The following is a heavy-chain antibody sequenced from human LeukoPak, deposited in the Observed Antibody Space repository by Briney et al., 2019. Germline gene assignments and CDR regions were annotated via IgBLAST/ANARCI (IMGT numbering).Heavy chain of an antibody. CDR2: IYYSGST. V-gene: IGHV4-59*08. J-gene: IGHJ4*02. CDR3: ARGNYRDGYNLDY. CDR1: GGSISSYY. D-gene: IGHD5-24*01. Sequence: SETLSLTCTVSGGSISSYYWSWIRQPPGKGLEWIGYIYYSGSTNYNPSLKSRVTISVDTSKNQFSLKLSSVTAADTAVYYCARGNYRDGYNLDYWGQGTLVTVSS.